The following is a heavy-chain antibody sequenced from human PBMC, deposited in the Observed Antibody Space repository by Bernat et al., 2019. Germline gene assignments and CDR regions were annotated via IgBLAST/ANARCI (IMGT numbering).Heavy chain of an antibody. Sequence: QVQLQESGPGLVKPSGTLSLTCAVSGGSISSSNWWSWVRQPPGKGLEWIGEIYHSGSTNYNPSLKSRVTISVDKSKNQFSLKLSSVTAADTAVYYCARSPRTYYYDSSGYSYYYYGMDVWGQGTTVTVSS. J-gene: IGHJ6*02. V-gene: IGHV4-4*02. CDR3: ARSPRTYYYDSSGYSYYYYGMDV. D-gene: IGHD3-22*01. CDR2: IYHSGST. CDR1: GGSISSSNW.